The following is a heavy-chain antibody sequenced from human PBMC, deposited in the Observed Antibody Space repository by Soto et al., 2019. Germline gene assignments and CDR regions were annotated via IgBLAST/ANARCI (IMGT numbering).Heavy chain of an antibody. CDR2: INPSGGST. CDR1: GYTFTSYY. J-gene: IGHJ5*02. CDR3: ARGAGRRGWFDP. Sequence: QVQLVQSGAEVKKPGASVKVSCKASGYTFTSYYMHWVRQAPGQGLEWMGIINPSGGSTSYAQKFQGRXXMXRXXSTSTVYMELSSLRSEDTDVHYCARGAGRRGWFDPWGQGTLVTVSS. V-gene: IGHV1-46*01. D-gene: IGHD3-10*01.